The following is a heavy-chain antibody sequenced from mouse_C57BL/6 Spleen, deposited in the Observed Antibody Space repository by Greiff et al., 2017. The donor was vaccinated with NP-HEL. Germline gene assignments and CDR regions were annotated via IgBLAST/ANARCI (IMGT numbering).Heavy chain of an antibody. CDR2: IFPGSGST. D-gene: IGHD3-2*02. J-gene: IGHJ2*01. CDR3: ARVKKTAQATFDY. V-gene: IGHV1-75*01. Sequence: VQLVESGPELVKPGASVKISCKASGYTFTDYYINWVKQRPGQGLEWIGWIFPGSGSTYYNEKFKGKATLTVDKSSSTAYMLLSSLTSEDSAVYFCARVKKTAQATFDYWGQGTTLTVSS. CDR1: GYTFTDYY.